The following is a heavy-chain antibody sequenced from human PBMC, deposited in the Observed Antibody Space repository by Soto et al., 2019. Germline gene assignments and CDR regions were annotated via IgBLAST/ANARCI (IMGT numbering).Heavy chain of an antibody. D-gene: IGHD5-18*01. Sequence: QVQLVQSGAEVRKPGSSVQVSCKASGGTFYTYTFSWVRQAPGQGLEWRGSITPIYPTTNYAEKFQGRLMVTADGSTNTAYMELNSLTSEDTAVYYCARIPRYSFPTSDDLDSWGQGTLVTVSS. V-gene: IGHV1-69*15. CDR1: GGTFYTYT. CDR2: ITPIYPTT. CDR3: ARIPRYSFPTSDDLDS. J-gene: IGHJ4*02.